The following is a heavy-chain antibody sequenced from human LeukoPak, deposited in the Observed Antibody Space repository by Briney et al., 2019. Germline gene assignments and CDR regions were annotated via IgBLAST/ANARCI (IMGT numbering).Heavy chain of an antibody. Sequence: GGSLRLSCAASGFTFNSYSMNWVRQAPGKGLEWVSSISGSSIYIYYADSVKGRFTISRDNAKNSLYLQMNSLRAEDTAVCYCARGGPEDYWGQGTLVTVSS. V-gene: IGHV3-21*01. J-gene: IGHJ4*02. CDR2: ISGSSIYI. CDR3: ARGGPEDY. CDR1: GFTFNSYS.